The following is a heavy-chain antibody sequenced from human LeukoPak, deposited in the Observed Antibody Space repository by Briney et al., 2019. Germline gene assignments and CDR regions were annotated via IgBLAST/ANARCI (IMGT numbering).Heavy chain of an antibody. CDR1: GYNFITYG. CDR3: ARDYLLDY. J-gene: IGHJ4*02. Sequence: VASVKVSCKASGYNFITYGISWVRQAPGQGLEWMGWISAYNGHTNYAQKFQDRVTMTTDTSVNTVYRDLRSLRSDDTAVYYCARDYLLDYWGQGTLVTVSS. CDR2: ISAYNGHT. V-gene: IGHV1-18*01.